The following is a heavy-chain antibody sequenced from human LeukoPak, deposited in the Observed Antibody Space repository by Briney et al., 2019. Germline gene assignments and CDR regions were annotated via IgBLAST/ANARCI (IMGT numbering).Heavy chain of an antibody. V-gene: IGHV1-69*13. CDR3: ARGRWTDVARGSYYFDY. CDR2: IIPIFGTA. D-gene: IGHD3-10*01. CDR1: GGTFSSYA. J-gene: IGHJ4*02. Sequence: SVKVSCKASGGTFSSYAISWVRQAPGQGLEWMGGIIPIFGTANYAQKVQGRVTITADESTSTAYMELSSLTSEDTARYYCARGRWTDVARGSYYFDYWGQGTLVSVSS.